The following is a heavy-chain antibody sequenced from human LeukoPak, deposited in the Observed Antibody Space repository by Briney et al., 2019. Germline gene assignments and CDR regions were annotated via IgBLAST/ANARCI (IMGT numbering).Heavy chain of an antibody. J-gene: IGHJ4*02. CDR3: ARDRSYSSLCD. V-gene: IGHV4-39*02. CDR2: IYYSGST. Sequence: PSETLSLTCTVSGGSISSSSYYWGWIRQPPGKGLEWIGSIYYSGSTYYNPSLKSRVTISVDTSKNQFSLKLSSVTAADTAVYYCARDRSYSSLCDWGQGTLVTVSS. D-gene: IGHD6-13*01. CDR1: GGSISSSSYY.